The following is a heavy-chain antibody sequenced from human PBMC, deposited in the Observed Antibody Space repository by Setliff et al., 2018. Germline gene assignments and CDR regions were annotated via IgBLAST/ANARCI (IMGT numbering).Heavy chain of an antibody. J-gene: IGHJ5*02. CDR1: GFTFSDYY. CDR2: ISRGGNTI. Sequence: LRLSCAASGFTFSDYYMNWIRQAPGKGLEWVSYISRGGNTIYYADSVKGRFTISRDNAKNSLYLQMNSLRAEDTAVYYCAKNGFGVVALGVNNWFDPWGRGTLVTVSS. CDR3: AKNGFGVVALGVNNWFDP. D-gene: IGHD3-10*01. V-gene: IGHV3-11*01.